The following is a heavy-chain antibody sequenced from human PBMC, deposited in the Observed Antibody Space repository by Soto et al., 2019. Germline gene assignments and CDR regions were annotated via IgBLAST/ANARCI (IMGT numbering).Heavy chain of an antibody. J-gene: IGHJ4*02. CDR1: GFTFSSYA. CDR3: ARDPESGSYYGYYFDY. Sequence: GGSLRLSCAASGFTFSSYAMHWVRQAPGKGLEWVAVISYDGSNKYYADSVKGRFTISRDNSKNTLYLQMNSLRAEDTAVYYCARDPESGSYYGYYFDYWGQGTLVTVSS. D-gene: IGHD1-26*01. CDR2: ISYDGSNK. V-gene: IGHV3-30-3*01.